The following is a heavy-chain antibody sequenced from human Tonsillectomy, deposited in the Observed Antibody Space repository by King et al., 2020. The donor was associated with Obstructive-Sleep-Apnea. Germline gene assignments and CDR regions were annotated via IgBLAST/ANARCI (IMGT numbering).Heavy chain of an antibody. CDR3: AKALYDGSSGYYFYFDS. J-gene: IGHJ4*01. Sequence: EVQLVESGGVVIQPGGSLRLSCAASGFSFDDYTMHWVRQAPGKGLEWLSLISWDEDTIYYADSVKGRFTISRDNSKKSLYLQMNSLRSEDTALYYCAKALYDGSSGYYFYFDSWGHGTLVTVSS. CDR2: ISWDEDTI. D-gene: IGHD3-22*01. V-gene: IGHV3-43*01. CDR1: GFSFDDYT.